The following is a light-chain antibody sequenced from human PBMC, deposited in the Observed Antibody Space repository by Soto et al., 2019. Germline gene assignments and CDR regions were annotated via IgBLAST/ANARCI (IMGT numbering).Light chain of an antibody. Sequence: QSALTQPRSESGSPGQSVTISCTGTSSDVGGYNYVSWYQQHPGKAPKCIIYEVSNRPSGVSNRFSGSKSGNTASLTISGLQAEDEADYYCSSYTSSSLYVFGTGTKVTVL. CDR2: EVS. CDR1: SSDVGGYNY. V-gene: IGLV2-14*01. J-gene: IGLJ1*01. CDR3: SSYTSSSLYV.